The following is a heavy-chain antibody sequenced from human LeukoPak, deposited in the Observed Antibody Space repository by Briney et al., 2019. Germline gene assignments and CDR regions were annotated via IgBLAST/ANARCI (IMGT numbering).Heavy chain of an antibody. CDR3: ARTLGYCSGGNCYRWFDP. J-gene: IGHJ5*02. CDR2: IYYSGST. V-gene: IGHV4-39*01. CDR1: GGSISSSSYY. D-gene: IGHD2-15*01. Sequence: PSETLSLTCTVSGGSISSSSYYWGWIRQPPGKGLEWIGSIYYSGSTYYNPSLKSRVTISVDTSKNQFSLKLSSVTAADTAVYYCARTLGYCSGGNCYRWFDPWDQGTLVTVSS.